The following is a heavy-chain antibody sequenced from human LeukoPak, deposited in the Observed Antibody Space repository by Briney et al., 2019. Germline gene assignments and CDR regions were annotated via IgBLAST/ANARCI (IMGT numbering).Heavy chain of an antibody. CDR3: AKIFHTDGYYLGEHLFDA. Sequence: GGSLRLSCAASGFTFNNYAMSWVRQAPGKGPEWLSAIGGSGGSTTDADSVKGRFTTSRDNSKSTLYLQMNSLRAEDTAIYYCAKIFHTDGYYLGEHLFDAWGQGTLVTVSS. J-gene: IGHJ5*02. D-gene: IGHD3-22*01. CDR2: IGGSGGST. V-gene: IGHV3-23*01. CDR1: GFTFNNYA.